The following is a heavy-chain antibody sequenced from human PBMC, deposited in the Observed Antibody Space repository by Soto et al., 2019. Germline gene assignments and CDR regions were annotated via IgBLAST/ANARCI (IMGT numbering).Heavy chain of an antibody. J-gene: IGHJ4*02. D-gene: IGHD2-21*02. V-gene: IGHV3-15*05. Sequence: PGGSLRLSCAASGFTFSNAWMTWVRQAPGKGLEWVGCIKNKADGVTTDYAAPVKGRFSISRDDSKNTVYLQMNSLKTEDTAVYYCTTTHTVTAEGSPFDYWGQGTLVTVSS. CDR1: GFTFSNAW. CDR3: TTTHTVTAEGSPFDY. CDR2: IKNKADGVTT.